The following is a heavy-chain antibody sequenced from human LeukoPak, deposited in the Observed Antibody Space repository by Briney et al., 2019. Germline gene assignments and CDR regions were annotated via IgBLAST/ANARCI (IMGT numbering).Heavy chain of an antibody. V-gene: IGHV4-34*01. CDR3: ARGLTQKFTIFGVVTQNYFDY. J-gene: IGHJ4*02. CDR2: INHSGST. CDR1: GGSFSGYY. Sequence: SETLSLTCAVYGGSFSGYYWSWIRQPPGKGLEWIGEINHSGSTNYNPSLKSRVTISADTSKNQFSLKLSSVTAADTAVYYCARGLTQKFTIFGVVTQNYFDYWGQGTLVTVSS. D-gene: IGHD3-3*01.